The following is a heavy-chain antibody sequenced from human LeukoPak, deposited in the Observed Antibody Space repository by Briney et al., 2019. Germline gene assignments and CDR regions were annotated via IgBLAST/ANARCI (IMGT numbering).Heavy chain of an antibody. CDR3: AGLYCSGGSCSFDC. V-gene: IGHV4-59*01. CDR1: GGSISSYY. CDR2: IYYSGST. Sequence: SETLSLTCTVSGGSISSYYWSWIRQPPGKGLEWIGYIYYSGSTNYNPSLKSRVTISVDTSKNQFSLKLSSVTAADTAVYYCAGLYCSGGSCSFDCWGQGTLVTVPS. D-gene: IGHD2-15*01. J-gene: IGHJ4*02.